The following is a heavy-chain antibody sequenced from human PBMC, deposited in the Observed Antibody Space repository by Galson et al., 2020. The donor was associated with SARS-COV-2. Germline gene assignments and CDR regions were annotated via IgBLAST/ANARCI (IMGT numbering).Heavy chain of an antibody. Sequence: ASVKVSCKVSGYTLTELSMHWVRQAPGKGFEWMGGFDPEDGETIYAQKFQGRVTMTEDTSTDTAYMELSSLRSEDTAVYYCATGPGIAVAGTGGWFDPWGQGTLVTVAS. CDR2: FDPEDGET. CDR3: ATGPGIAVAGTGGWFDP. J-gene: IGHJ5*02. D-gene: IGHD6-19*01. V-gene: IGHV1-24*01. CDR1: GYTLTELS.